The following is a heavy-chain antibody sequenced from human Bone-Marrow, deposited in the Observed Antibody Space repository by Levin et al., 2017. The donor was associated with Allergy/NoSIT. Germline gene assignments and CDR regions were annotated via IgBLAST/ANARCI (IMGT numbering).Heavy chain of an antibody. CDR2: IYSDGST. CDR3: ARVGWLATMGLDY. CDR1: DVTVSSNY. J-gene: IGHJ4*02. D-gene: IGHD6-19*01. V-gene: IGHV3-53*01. Sequence: GESLKISCAASDVTVSSNYITWVRQAPGKGLEWVSVIYSDGSTYYADSVKGRFTISRDNSKNTLYLQMNSLRADDTAVYYCARVGWLATMGLDYWGQGTLVTVSS.